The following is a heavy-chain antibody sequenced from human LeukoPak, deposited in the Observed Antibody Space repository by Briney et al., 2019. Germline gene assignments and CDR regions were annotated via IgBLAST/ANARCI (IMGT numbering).Heavy chain of an antibody. Sequence: GGSLRLSCAASGFTFSSYGMHWVRQAPGKGLEWVAFIRYDGSNKYYADSVKGRFTISRDNSKNTLYLQMNSLRAEDTAVYYCARGGDYVLSYGMDVWGQGTTVTVSS. V-gene: IGHV3-30*02. CDR3: ARGGDYVLSYGMDV. D-gene: IGHD4-17*01. J-gene: IGHJ6*02. CDR2: IRYDGSNK. CDR1: GFTFSSYG.